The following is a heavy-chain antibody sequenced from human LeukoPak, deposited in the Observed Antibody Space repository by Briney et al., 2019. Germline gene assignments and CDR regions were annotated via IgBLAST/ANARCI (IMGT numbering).Heavy chain of an antibody. CDR1: GYTFTGYY. CDR3: ARVGDGTLNYDILTGYYSGTNWFDP. V-gene: IGHV1-2*02. Sequence: ASVKVSCKASGYTFTGYYMHWVRQAPGQGLEWMGWINPNSGGTNYAQKFQGRVTMTRDTSISTAYMELSRLRSDDTAVYYCARVGDGTLNYDILTGYYSGTNWFDPWGQGTLVTVSS. J-gene: IGHJ5*02. D-gene: IGHD3-9*01. CDR2: INPNSGGT.